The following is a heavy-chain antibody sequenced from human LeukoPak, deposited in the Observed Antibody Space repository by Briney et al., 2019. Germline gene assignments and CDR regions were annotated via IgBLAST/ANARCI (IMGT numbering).Heavy chain of an antibody. D-gene: IGHD7-27*01. V-gene: IGHV5-51*01. CDR2: IYPGDSDT. Sequence: GESLKISCKSSGYSFTSYWIGWVRQMPGKGLEWMGIIYPGDSDTRYSPSFQGQVTISADKSISTAYLQWSSLKASDTAMYYCARPSNWDFVDFDYWGQGTLVTVSS. CDR1: GYSFTSYW. CDR3: ARPSNWDFVDFDY. J-gene: IGHJ4*02.